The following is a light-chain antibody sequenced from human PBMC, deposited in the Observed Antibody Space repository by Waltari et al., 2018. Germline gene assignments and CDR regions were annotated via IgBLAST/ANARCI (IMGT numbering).Light chain of an antibody. V-gene: IGLV3-10*01. CDR2: EDT. CDR3: YSSDSTGLRV. CDR1: ELPRKS. Sequence: SYELTQPPSVSVAPGQPARITCSGHELPRKSAYWFQQKSGQAPRLVIYEDTKRPAGIPERFSGSSSGTVATLTITGAQVDDEADYYCYSSDSTGLRVFGGGTTVVVL. J-gene: IGLJ1*01.